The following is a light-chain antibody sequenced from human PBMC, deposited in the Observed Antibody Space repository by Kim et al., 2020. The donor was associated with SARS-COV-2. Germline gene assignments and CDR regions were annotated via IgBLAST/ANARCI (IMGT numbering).Light chain of an antibody. CDR2: GAS. V-gene: IGKV1-39*01. J-gene: IGKJ2*01. Sequence: DIQMTQSPSSLSASVGDRVTITCRASQSISTYLNWYQQKPGKAPKLLIYGASNLPSGVPSRFSGSGFGTDFTLTISTLQPEDFGTYYYQWAYITFGQGTKLEI. CDR3: QWAYIT. CDR1: QSISTY.